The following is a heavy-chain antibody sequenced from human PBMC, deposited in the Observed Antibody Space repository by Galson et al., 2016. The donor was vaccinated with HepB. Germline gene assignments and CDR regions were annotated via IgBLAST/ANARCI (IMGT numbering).Heavy chain of an antibody. CDR1: GFTFSIYA. CDR3: ATILGYCRGGSCYRDY. Sequence: SLRLSCAASGFTFSIYAMSWVRQAPGKGLEWVSSISGGADSRYYADSVKGRFTISRDNSKNTLYLQMHSLGAEDTALYYCATILGYCRGGSCYRDYWGQGTLVTVSS. CDR2: ISGGADSR. J-gene: IGHJ4*02. V-gene: IGHV3-23*01. D-gene: IGHD2-15*01.